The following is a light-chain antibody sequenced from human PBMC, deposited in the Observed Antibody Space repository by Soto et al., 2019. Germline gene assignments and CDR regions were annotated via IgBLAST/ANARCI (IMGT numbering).Light chain of an antibody. J-gene: IGKJ1*01. V-gene: IGKV3-15*01. Sequence: IVMTQSTSTLSVSPGERATLSCRASQSVSSNLAWYQQKPGQPPRLLIYGASTRATGIPARFSGGGSGTEFTLTISSLQSEDFAVYYCQQYNIWWTFGQGTKVDI. CDR2: GAS. CDR3: QQYNIWWT. CDR1: QSVSSN.